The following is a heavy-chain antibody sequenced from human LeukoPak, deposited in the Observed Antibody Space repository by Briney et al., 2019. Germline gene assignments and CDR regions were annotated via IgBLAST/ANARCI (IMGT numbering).Heavy chain of an antibody. CDR1: GFTFSSYW. V-gene: IGHV3-7*01. Sequence: GGSLRLSCAASGFTFSSYWMSWVRQAPGKGLEWVANIKQDGSEKYYVDSVKGRFTISRDNAKNSLYLQMNSLRAEDTAVYYCGGVSGGKGGGGVYYFDYWGQGTLVTVSS. CDR3: GGVSGGKGGGGVYYFDY. D-gene: IGHD6-13*01. CDR2: IKQDGSEK. J-gene: IGHJ4*02.